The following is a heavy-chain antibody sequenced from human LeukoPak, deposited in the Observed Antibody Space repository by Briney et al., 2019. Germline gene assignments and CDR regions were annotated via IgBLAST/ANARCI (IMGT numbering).Heavy chain of an antibody. CDR1: GYTFTSYA. V-gene: IGHV1-69*13. Sequence: ASVKVSCKASGYTFTSYAMNWVRQAPGQGLEWMGGIIPIIGTANYAQKFQGRVTITADESTSTAYMELSSLRSEDTAVYYCARSSGWPALYYFDYWGQGTLVTVSS. D-gene: IGHD5-24*01. J-gene: IGHJ4*02. CDR2: IIPIIGTA. CDR3: ARSSGWPALYYFDY.